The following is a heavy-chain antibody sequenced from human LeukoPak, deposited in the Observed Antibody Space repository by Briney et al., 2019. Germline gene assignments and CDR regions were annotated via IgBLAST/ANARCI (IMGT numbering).Heavy chain of an antibody. D-gene: IGHD4-17*01. Sequence: ASVKVSCKASGYTFTGYYMHWVRQAPGQGLEWMGWMNPNSGNTGYAQKFQGRVTITRNTSISTAYMELSSLRSEDTAVYYCASYDYGDYGYAFDIWGQGTMVTVSS. CDR1: GYTFTGYY. CDR3: ASYDYGDYGYAFDI. V-gene: IGHV1-8*03. CDR2: MNPNSGNT. J-gene: IGHJ3*02.